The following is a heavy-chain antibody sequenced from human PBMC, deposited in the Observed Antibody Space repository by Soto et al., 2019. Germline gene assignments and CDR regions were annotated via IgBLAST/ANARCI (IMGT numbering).Heavy chain of an antibody. V-gene: IGHV3-23*01. J-gene: IGHJ4*02. CDR2: ISGSGGST. D-gene: IGHD1-26*01. CDR3: AKDGYSGSRFRKNRFDY. CDR1: GFTFSSYA. Sequence: GGSLRLSCAASGFTFSSYAMIWVRQAPGKGLGWVSAISGSGGSTYYADSVKGRFTISRDNSKNTLYLQMNSLRAEDTAVYYCAKDGYSGSRFRKNRFDYWGQGTLVTVSS.